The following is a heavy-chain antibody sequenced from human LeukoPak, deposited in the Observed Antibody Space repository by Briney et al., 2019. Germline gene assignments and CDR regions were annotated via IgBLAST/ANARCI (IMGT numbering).Heavy chain of an antibody. CDR3: AGENSGSYLEFDP. J-gene: IGHJ5*02. D-gene: IGHD1-26*01. Sequence: PSETLSLTCTVSGYSISSGYFWGWIRQPPGKGLEWIGTIYNSGSTYYNASLESRVTISVDTSKNQFSLKLSSVTAADTAVYYCAGENSGSYLEFDPWGQGTLVTVSS. CDR1: GYSISSGYF. V-gene: IGHV4-38-2*02. CDR2: IYNSGST.